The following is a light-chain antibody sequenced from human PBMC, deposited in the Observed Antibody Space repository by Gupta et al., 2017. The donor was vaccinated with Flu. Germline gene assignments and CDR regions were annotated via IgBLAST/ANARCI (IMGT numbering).Light chain of an antibody. CDR3: PQRSNGSPAT. V-gene: IGKV3-11*01. Sequence: EIVLTQSPATLSLSPGERATLSGRASQNVSSYLAWYQQKPGQAPRLLIYCASSRATGIPARVIGSVSGTDXTPPISXLEPEDLAVYYCPQRSNGSPATFGXGINVDFK. CDR2: CAS. CDR1: QNVSSY. J-gene: IGKJ3*01.